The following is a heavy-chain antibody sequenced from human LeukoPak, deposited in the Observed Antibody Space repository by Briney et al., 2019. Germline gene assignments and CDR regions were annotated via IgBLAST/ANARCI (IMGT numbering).Heavy chain of an antibody. CDR2: VRGSGSDT. J-gene: IGHJ4*02. V-gene: IGHV3-23*01. CDR3: ARGRGYRDYDRPLDY. Sequence: GGSLRLSCAASGFTFSTYAMSWVRQAPGKGLEWVSAVRGSGSDTYYADSVKGRFTTSRDNSKNTLYVQMNSLRAEDTAIYYCARGRGYRDYDRPLDYWGQGTLVTVSS. D-gene: IGHD5-12*01. CDR1: GFTFSTYA.